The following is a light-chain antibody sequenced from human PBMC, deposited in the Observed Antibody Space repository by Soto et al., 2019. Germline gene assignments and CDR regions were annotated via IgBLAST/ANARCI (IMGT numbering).Light chain of an antibody. CDR3: QQYKSYWR. J-gene: IGKJ1*01. CDR2: DAS. Sequence: EIVLTQSPATLSLSPGERATLSCRASQSVSSYLAWYQQKPGQAPRLLIYDASTRATGIPARFSGSGSGTDFTLTISSLEPEDFAVYYCQQYKSYWRFGHGTRVHLK. V-gene: IGKV3-11*01. CDR1: QSVSSY.